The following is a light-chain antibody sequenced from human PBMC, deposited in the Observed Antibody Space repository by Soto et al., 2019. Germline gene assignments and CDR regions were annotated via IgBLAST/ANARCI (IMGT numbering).Light chain of an antibody. CDR1: SSNIGSNY. CDR2: SNN. Sequence: QSVLTQPPSASGTPGQRVTISCSGSSSNIGSNYVYWYQQLPGTAPKLLIYSNNQRPSGVPDRFSGSKSGTSASLAISGLRSGDEADYYCAAWDDSLGWVFGGGTQLTVL. CDR3: AAWDDSLGWV. V-gene: IGLV1-47*02. J-gene: IGLJ3*02.